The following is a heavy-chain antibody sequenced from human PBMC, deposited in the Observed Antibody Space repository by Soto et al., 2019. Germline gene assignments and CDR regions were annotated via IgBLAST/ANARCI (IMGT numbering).Heavy chain of an antibody. CDR3: ARDRLVISINYYYGMDV. D-gene: IGHD3-9*01. J-gene: IGHJ6*02. CDR2: INPSGGST. CDR1: GYTFTSYY. V-gene: IGHV1-46*01. Sequence: ASVKVSCKASGYTFTSYYMHWVRQAPGQGLEWMGIINPSGGSTSYAQKFQGRVTMTRDMSTSTVYMELSSLRSEDTAVYYCARDRLVISINYYYGMDVWGQGTTVTVSS.